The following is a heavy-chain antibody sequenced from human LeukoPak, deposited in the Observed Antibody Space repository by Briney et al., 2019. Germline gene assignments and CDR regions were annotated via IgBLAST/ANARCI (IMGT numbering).Heavy chain of an antibody. CDR3: GMTTVTTDFDY. J-gene: IGHJ4*02. CDR2: ISSSSSYI. Sequence: NPGGSLRLSCAASGFTFSSYSMNWVRQAPGKGLEWVSSISSSSSYIYHADSVKGRFTISRDNAKNSLYLQMNSLRAEDTAVYYCGMTTVTTDFDYWGQGTLVTVSS. CDR1: GFTFSSYS. D-gene: IGHD4-17*01. V-gene: IGHV3-21*01.